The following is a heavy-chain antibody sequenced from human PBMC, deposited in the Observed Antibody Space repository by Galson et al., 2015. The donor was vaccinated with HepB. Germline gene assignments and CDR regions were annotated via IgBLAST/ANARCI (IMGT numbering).Heavy chain of an antibody. CDR2: ISSSSSYT. V-gene: IGHV3-11*03. D-gene: IGHD3-22*01. Sequence: SLRLSCAASGFTFSDYYMSWIRQAPGKGLEWVSYISSSSSYTNYADSVKGRFTISRDNAKNSLYLQMNSLRAEDTAVYYCASAHYDSSGYYPYWGQGTLVTVSS. CDR1: GFTFSDYY. J-gene: IGHJ4*02. CDR3: ASAHYDSSGYYPY.